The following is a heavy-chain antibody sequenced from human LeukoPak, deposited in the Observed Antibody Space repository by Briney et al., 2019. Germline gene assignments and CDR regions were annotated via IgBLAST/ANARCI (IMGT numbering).Heavy chain of an antibody. CDR2: IYYSGST. CDR3: ASIAAAGPHWYYYYGMDA. CDR1: GGSISSYY. D-gene: IGHD6-13*01. J-gene: IGHJ6*02. V-gene: IGHV4-59*01. Sequence: SETLSLTCTVSGGSISSYYWSWIRQPPGKGLEWIGYIYYSGSTNYNPSLKSRVTISVDTSKNQFSLKLSSVTAADTAVYYCASIAAAGPHWYYYYGMDAWGQGTTVTVSS.